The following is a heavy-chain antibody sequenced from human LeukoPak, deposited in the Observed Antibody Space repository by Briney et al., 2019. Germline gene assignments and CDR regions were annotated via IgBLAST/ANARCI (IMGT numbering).Heavy chain of an antibody. CDR2: IYKDGKI. CDR1: GFTVSSTY. D-gene: IGHD2-21*01. Sequence: GGSLRLSCAASGFTVSSTYMSWVRQAPGKGLEWVSVIYKDGKIYYIDSVKGRFTISRDTSKNTLYLQMNSLRVEDTAVYYCVSRHCSGGDCYFAGADPFDHWGQGTLVTVSS. V-gene: IGHV3-53*01. CDR3: VSRHCSGGDCYFAGADPFDH. J-gene: IGHJ4*02.